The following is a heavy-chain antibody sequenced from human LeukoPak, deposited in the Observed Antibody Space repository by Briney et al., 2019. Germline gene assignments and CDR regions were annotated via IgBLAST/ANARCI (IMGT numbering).Heavy chain of an antibody. CDR2: IYYSGST. CDR3: ARVGGSSWYFDYYYMDV. J-gene: IGHJ6*03. Sequence: SETLSLTCTVSGGSISSSSYYWGWIRQPPGKGLEWIGSIYYSGSTYYNPSLKSRVTISVDTSKNQFSLKLSSVTAADTAVYYCARVGGSSWYFDYYYMDVWGKGTTVTISS. V-gene: IGHV4-39*07. CDR1: GGSISSSSYY. D-gene: IGHD6-13*01.